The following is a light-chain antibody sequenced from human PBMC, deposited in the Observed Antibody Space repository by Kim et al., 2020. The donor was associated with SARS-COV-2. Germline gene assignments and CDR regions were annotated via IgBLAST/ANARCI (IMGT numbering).Light chain of an antibody. J-gene: IGKJ1*01. V-gene: IGKV1-27*01. CDR3: QKCSGAPWT. CDR2: AAS. Sequence: AAGGDRVTITCRASQGIRNYLAWYQQKPGKAPKLLIYAASTLQSGVPSRFSGSGSGTDFTLTINSLQPEDVATYYCQKCSGAPWTFGQGTKVDIK. CDR1: QGIRNY.